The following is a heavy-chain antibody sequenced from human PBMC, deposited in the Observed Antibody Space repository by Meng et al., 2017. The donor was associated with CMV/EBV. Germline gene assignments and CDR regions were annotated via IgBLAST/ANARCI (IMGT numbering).Heavy chain of an antibody. CDR2: INPNSGGT. CDR1: GYTFTDYY. CDR3: ARGPVVPAAIRYRKNWFDP. V-gene: IGHV1-2*02. J-gene: IGHJ5*02. Sequence: ASVKVSCKASGYTFTDYYMHWVRQAPGQGLEWMGWINPNSGGTNYAQKCQGRVTMTRDTSISTAYMELSRLRSDDTAVYYCARGPVVPAAIRYRKNWFDPWGQGTLVTVSS. D-gene: IGHD2-2*02.